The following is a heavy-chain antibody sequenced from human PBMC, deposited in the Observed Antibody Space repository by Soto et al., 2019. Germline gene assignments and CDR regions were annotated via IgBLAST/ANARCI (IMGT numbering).Heavy chain of an antibody. CDR2: ISGSGGST. V-gene: IGHV3-23*01. Sequence: EVQLLESGGGLVQPGGSLSLSCAASGFTFSSYAMSWVRQAPGKGLEWVSVISGSGGSTYYADSVKGRFTISRDNSKNTLYLQMNSLRAEDTAVYYCARRNSGWYLDYWGQGTLVTVSS. J-gene: IGHJ4*02. CDR1: GFTFSSYA. CDR3: ARRNSGWYLDY. D-gene: IGHD6-19*01.